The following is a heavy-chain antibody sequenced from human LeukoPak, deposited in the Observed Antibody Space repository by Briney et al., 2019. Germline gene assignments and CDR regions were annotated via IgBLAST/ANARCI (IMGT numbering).Heavy chain of an antibody. J-gene: IGHJ5*02. CDR1: GHTFTGYY. CDR2: INPNSGGT. V-gene: IGHV1-2*02. CDR3: ARGGIVVVPAAANWFDP. Sequence: GASVKVSCKASGHTFTGYYMHWVRQAPGQGLEWMGWINPNSGGTNYAQKLQGRVTMTRDTSISTAYMELSRLRSDDTGVYYCARGGIVVVPAAANWFDPWGQGTLVTVSS. D-gene: IGHD2-2*01.